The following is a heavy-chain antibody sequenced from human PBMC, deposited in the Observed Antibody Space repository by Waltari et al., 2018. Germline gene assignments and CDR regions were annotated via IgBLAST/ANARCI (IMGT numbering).Heavy chain of an antibody. D-gene: IGHD3-16*02. J-gene: IGHJ4*02. Sequence: EVQLLESGGGLVQPGGSLRLSCAASGFTFSSYAMSWVRQAPGKGLEWVSAISGSGGSTYYADSVQGRFTISRDNSKNTLYLQMNSLRAEDTAVYYCAKDYRYYDYVWGSYRSDYYFDYWGQGT. CDR3: AKDYRYYDYVWGSYRSDYYFDY. CDR2: ISGSGGST. CDR1: GFTFSSYA. V-gene: IGHV3-23*01.